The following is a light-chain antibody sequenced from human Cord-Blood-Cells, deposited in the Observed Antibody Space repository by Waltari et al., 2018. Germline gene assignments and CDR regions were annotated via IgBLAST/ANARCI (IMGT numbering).Light chain of an antibody. CDR1: QSVLYSSNNKNY. Sequence: IVMPQSPDSLAVSLGERATIKSKSSQSVLYSSNNKNYLAWYQQKPGQPTKLLIYWASTRESGVPDRFSGSGSGTDFTLTISSLQAEDVAVYYCQQYYSTPYTFGQGTKLEIK. CDR3: QQYYSTPYT. J-gene: IGKJ2*01. CDR2: WAS. V-gene: IGKV4-1*01.